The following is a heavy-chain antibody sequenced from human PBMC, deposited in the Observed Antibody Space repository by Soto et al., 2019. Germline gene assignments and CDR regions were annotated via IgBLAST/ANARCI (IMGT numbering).Heavy chain of an antibody. J-gene: IGHJ5*02. D-gene: IGHD5-12*01. V-gene: IGHV4-39*02. CDR2: ISYSGST. Sequence: SETLSLTCTVSGGSISSSSYYWGWIRQPPGRGMQWIARISYSGSTYYNPSLKGRVTISQDTSKNQFSLKLSSVTAADTALYFCARERRGSNWFDPWGQGTLVTVSS. CDR3: ARERRGSNWFDP. CDR1: GGSISSSSYY.